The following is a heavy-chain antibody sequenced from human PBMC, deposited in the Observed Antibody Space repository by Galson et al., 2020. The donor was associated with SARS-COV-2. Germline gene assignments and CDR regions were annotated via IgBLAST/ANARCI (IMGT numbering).Heavy chain of an antibody. J-gene: IGHJ4*02. D-gene: IGHD3-22*01. V-gene: IGHV4-59*01. CDR3: ARAESSGYPLGRNY. Sequence: ASETLSLTCTVSGGSISNYYWSWIRQPPGKGLEWIGYIYSGGSTRYNPSLKSRVAISVDTSKNQFFLRLSSVTAADTAVYYCARAESSGYPLGRNYWGQGTLVTVSS. CDR1: GGSISNYY. CDR2: IYSGGST.